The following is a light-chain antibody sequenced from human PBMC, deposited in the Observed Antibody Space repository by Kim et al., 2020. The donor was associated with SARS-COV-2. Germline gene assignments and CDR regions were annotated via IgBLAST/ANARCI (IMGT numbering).Light chain of an antibody. CDR1: SSDVGGYNY. CDR3: GSYVGNNNFV. CDR2: EVT. Sequence: QSALTQPPSASGSPGQSVTISCTGTSSDVGGYNYVSWYQHHPGKAPKLMIYEVTKRPSGVPDRFSGSKSGNTASLTVSGLQAEDGADYYCGSYVGNNNFVFGTGTKVTVL. J-gene: IGLJ1*01. V-gene: IGLV2-8*01.